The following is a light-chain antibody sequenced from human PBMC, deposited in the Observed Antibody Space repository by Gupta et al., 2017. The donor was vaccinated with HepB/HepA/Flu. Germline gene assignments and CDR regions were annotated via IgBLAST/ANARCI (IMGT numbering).Light chain of an antibody. CDR1: QDISRW. CDR3: QQANSFPFT. J-gene: IGKJ5*01. V-gene: IGKV1-12*01. Sequence: DIQMTQSPSSVSASVGDRVTISCRASQDISRWLAWFRQKPGKAPKLLIYSASRLYSGVPSRFSGSGSGTDFTLTISSLQPEDFGTYYCQQANSFPFTFGQGTQLEIK. CDR2: SAS.